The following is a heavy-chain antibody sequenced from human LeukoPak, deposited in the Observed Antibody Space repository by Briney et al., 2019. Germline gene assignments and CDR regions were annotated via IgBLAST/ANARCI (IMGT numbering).Heavy chain of an antibody. CDR3: AKDQKPDSGYDIDY. J-gene: IGHJ4*02. V-gene: IGHV3-23*01. D-gene: IGHD5-12*01. CDR2: IFGSGDST. CDR1: GFTISTYG. Sequence: TGGSLTLSCAASGFTISTYGMNWVRQAPRKGLEWVSVIFGSGDSTYYADSVKGRFTISRDGSKNTLYLEMHSLRADDTAVYYCAKDQKPDSGYDIDYWGQGTLVTVSS.